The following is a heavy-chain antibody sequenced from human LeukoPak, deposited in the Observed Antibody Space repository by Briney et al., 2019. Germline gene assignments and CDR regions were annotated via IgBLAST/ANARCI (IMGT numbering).Heavy chain of an antibody. J-gene: IGHJ6*03. CDR2: ISAYNGNT. CDR3: ARVARPNWNDHYYYYMDV. V-gene: IGHV1-18*01. CDR1: GYTFTSYG. Sequence: GASVKVSCKASGYTFTSYGISWVRQAPGQGLEWVGWISAYNGNTNYAQKLQGRVTMTTDTSTSTAYMELRSLRSDDTAVYYCARVARPNWNDHYYYYMDVWGKGTTVTVSS. D-gene: IGHD1-20*01.